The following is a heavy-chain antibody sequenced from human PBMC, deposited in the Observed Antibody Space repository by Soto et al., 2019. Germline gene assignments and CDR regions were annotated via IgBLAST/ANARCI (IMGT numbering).Heavy chain of an antibody. D-gene: IGHD4-4*01. CDR2: ISGSGGST. J-gene: IGHJ4*02. Sequence: GGSLRLSCAPSGSTFSSNAMSWVPQAPGKGLEWVSAISGSGGSTYYADSVKGRFTISRDNSKNTLYLQMNSLRADDTAVYYCARGPRGLYGNDYWGQGALVTVPQ. CDR3: ARGPRGLYGNDY. V-gene: IGHV3-23*01. CDR1: GSTFSSNA.